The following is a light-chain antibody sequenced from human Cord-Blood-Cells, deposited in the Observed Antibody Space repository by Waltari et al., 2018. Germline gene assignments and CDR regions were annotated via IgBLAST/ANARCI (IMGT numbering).Light chain of an antibody. CDR3: QQSYSTPRT. V-gene: IGKV1-39*01. Sequence: TQSPSSLSASVGDRVTITCRASQSISSYLNWYQQKPGKAPKLLIYAASSLQSGVPSRFSGSGSGTDFTLTISSLQPEDFATYYCQQSYSTPRTFGQGTKVESK. J-gene: IGKJ1*01. CDR2: AAS. CDR1: QSISSY.